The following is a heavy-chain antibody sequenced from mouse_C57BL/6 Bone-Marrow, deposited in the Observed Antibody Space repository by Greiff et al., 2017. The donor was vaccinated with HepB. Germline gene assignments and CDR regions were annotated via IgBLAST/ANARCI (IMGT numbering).Heavy chain of an antibody. J-gene: IGHJ4*01. Sequence: EVKLVESGGGLVQPGGSLKLSCAASGFTFSDYYMYWVRQTPEKRLEWVAYISNGGGSTYYPDTVKGRFTISRDNAKNTLYLQMSRLKSEDTAMYYCARAYSGTMGYWGQGTSVTASS. CDR1: GFTFSDYY. CDR2: ISNGGGST. D-gene: IGHD1-1*02. V-gene: IGHV5-12*01. CDR3: ARAYSGTMGY.